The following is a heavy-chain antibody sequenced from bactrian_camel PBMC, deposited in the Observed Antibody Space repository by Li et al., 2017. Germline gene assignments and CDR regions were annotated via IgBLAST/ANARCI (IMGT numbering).Heavy chain of an antibody. D-gene: IGHD4*01. Sequence: HVQLVESGGGSVQAGGSLRLSCAASGATSSIAYMAWFRQAPGKGLEWVSSIERGGGTTYYADSVKGRFTISRDFIRNTLYLQMNSLKTEDTAVYYCAAEAGYYSNYDPTYKYNYWGQGTQVTVS. CDR2: IERGGGTT. CDR1: GATSSIAY. V-gene: IGHV3S1*01. J-gene: IGHJ4*01. CDR3: AAEAGYYSNYDPTYKYNY.